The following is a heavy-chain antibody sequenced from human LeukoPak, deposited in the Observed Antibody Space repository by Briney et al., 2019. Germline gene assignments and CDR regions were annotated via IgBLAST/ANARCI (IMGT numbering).Heavy chain of an antibody. J-gene: IGHJ6*03. Sequence: PSETLSLTCAVYGGSFSGYYWSWIRQPPGKGLEWIGEINHSGSTNYNPSLKSRVTISVDTSKNQFSLKLSSVTAADTAVYYCARAPFNLGATHYYYYMDVWGKGTTVTVSS. CDR3: ARAPFNLGATHYYYYMDV. D-gene: IGHD1-26*01. CDR2: INHSGST. CDR1: GGSFSGYY. V-gene: IGHV4-34*01.